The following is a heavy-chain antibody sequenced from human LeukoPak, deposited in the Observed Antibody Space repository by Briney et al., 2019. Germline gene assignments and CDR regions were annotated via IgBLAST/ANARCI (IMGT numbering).Heavy chain of an antibody. Sequence: PGGSLRLSCAASGFTFSDYSMHWVRQAPGKGLNWVAFIRYDGNNKYYADSVKGRFTISRDNSKNTLYLQMNSLRAEDTAVYYCARDRGYSYGYPDYWGQGTLVTVSS. D-gene: IGHD5-18*01. CDR2: IRYDGNNK. CDR3: ARDRGYSYGYPDY. V-gene: IGHV3-30*02. CDR1: GFTFSDYS. J-gene: IGHJ4*02.